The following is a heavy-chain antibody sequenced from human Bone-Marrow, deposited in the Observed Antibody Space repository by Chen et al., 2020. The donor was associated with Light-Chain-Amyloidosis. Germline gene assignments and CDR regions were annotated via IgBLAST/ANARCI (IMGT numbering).Heavy chain of an antibody. Sequence: LESGGGLIQPGGSLRLSCAASGFTFNTYALSWVRQAPGKGLEWVSAISSGGGSTYYADSVNGRFTISRDNSRNTLYLQMNSLRVEDTAVYYCAKVWYASWTYFENWGQGTLVTVSS. CDR1: GFTFNTYA. V-gene: IGHV3-23*01. J-gene: IGHJ4*02. D-gene: IGHD2-8*01. CDR2: ISSGGGST. CDR3: AKVWYASWTYFEN.